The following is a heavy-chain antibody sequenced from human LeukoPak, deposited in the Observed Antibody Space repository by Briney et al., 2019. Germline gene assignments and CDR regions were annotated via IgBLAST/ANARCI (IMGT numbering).Heavy chain of an antibody. CDR3: ARGRSKIFWLVVGYNWFDP. CDR1: GGSISSSSYY. J-gene: IGHJ5*02. D-gene: IGHD2-21*01. V-gene: IGHV4-39*07. CDR2: INHSGST. Sequence: SETLSLTCTVSGGSISSSSYYWGWIRQPPGKGLEWIGEINHSGSTNYNPSLKSRVTISVDTSKNQFSLKLSSVTAADTAVYYCARGRSKIFWLVVGYNWFDPWGQGTLVTVSS.